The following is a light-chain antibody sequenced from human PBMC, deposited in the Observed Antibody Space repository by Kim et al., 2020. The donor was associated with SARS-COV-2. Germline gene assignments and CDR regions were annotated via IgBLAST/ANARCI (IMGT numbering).Light chain of an antibody. V-gene: IGKV3-20*01. J-gene: IGKJ4*01. CDR2: GAS. CDR3: QQYASSPHT. CDR1: QSVSSSY. Sequence: IVLTQSPGTLSLSPGERATLSCRASQSVSSSYLAWYQQKPGQAPRLLIYGASSRATGIPDGFSGSGSGTDFTLTISRLEPEDFAVYYYQQYASSPHTFGEGTKLVIK.